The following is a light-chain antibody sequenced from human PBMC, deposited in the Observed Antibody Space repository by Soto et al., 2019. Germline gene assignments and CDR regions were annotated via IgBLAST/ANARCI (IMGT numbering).Light chain of an antibody. Sequence: EIVMTQSPATLSVSPGQRVTLSCRARQSVSSNLAWYQQKPGQAPRLLIYGASTRATGIPARFSGSGSGTEFTLTISSLQPDDFATYYCQQYNSYSTFGQGTKVDIK. V-gene: IGKV3-15*01. CDR1: QSVSSN. CDR3: QQYNSYST. CDR2: GAS. J-gene: IGKJ1*01.